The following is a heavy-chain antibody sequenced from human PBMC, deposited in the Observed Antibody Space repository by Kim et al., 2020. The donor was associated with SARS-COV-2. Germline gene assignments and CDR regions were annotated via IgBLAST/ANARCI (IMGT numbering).Heavy chain of an antibody. J-gene: IGHJ2*01. D-gene: IGHD3-16*02. CDR3: ARDRNTVTFGGLIVHWYFGL. V-gene: IGHV3-7*01. Sequence: GGSLRLSCGISEFTFSTYWMSWVRQAPGKGLEWVANIKQDGSEKYYVDSVKGRFTISRDNAKNSLYLQMNSLRAEDTAVYYCARDRNTVTFGGLIVHWYFGLWGRGSRVTVSS. CDR1: EFTFSTYW. CDR2: IKQDGSEK.